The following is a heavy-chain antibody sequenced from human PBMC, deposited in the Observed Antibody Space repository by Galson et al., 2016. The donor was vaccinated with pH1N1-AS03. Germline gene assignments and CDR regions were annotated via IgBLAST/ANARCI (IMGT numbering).Heavy chain of an antibody. CDR1: GFTFSSYG. D-gene: IGHD3-16*01. Sequence: SLRLSCAASGFTFSSYGMHWVRQAPGKGLEWVAVISYDGSNKYYADSVKGRFTISRDNSKNTLYLQMNSLRAEDTAVYYCAKDPASGEVWEIWGALNWFDPWGQGTLVTVSS. CDR2: ISYDGSNK. CDR3: AKDPASGEVWEIWGALNWFDP. V-gene: IGHV3-30*18. J-gene: IGHJ5*02.